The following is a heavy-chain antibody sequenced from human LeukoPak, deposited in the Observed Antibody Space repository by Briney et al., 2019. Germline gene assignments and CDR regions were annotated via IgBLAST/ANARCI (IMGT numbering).Heavy chain of an antibody. V-gene: IGHV3-53*01. J-gene: IGHJ4*02. CDR3: AGSMAKYSFDY. Sequence: SGGSLRLSCAASGFIFSSYSMSWVRQAPGKGLEWVSVIYSGGSTYYADSVKGRFTISRDNSKNTLYLQMNSLRAEDTAVYYCAGSMAKYSFDYWGQGTLVTVSS. CDR2: IYSGGST. CDR1: GFIFSSYS. D-gene: IGHD2/OR15-2a*01.